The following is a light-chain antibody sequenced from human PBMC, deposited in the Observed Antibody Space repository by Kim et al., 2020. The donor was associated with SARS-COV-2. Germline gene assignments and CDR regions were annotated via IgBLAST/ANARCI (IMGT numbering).Light chain of an antibody. CDR3: QQYKSWPT. V-gene: IGKV3-15*01. Sequence: PGERASLSCRDSQSVATSLAWYQQKPGQAPRLLIVAASTRDTGILGRFSGSGSGTEFTLTISSLQSEDFAVYYCQQYKSWPTFGQGTRLGIK. CDR2: AAS. J-gene: IGKJ5*01. CDR1: QSVATS.